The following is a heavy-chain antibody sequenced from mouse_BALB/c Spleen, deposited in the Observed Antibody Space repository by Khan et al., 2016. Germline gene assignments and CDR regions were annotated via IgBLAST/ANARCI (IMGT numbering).Heavy chain of an antibody. V-gene: IGHV5-12*02. CDR2: ISNGGDNT. CDR3: ARQLRNYGSPLYFDV. D-gene: IGHD1-1*01. CDR1: GFTFSDYY. Sequence: EVELVESGGGLVQPGGSLKLSCATSGFTFSDYYMYWVRQTPEKRLEWVAYISNGGDNTYYPDTVKGRFTISRDNAKNILYLQMSRLKSEDTAMYYCARQLRNYGSPLYFDVWGAGTTVTVSS. J-gene: IGHJ1*01.